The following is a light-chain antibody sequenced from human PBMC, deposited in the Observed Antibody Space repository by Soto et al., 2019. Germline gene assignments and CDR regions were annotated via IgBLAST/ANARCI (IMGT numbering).Light chain of an antibody. CDR2: AAS. CDR3: LQDYNYPWT. V-gene: IGKV1-6*01. CDR1: RYIRSD. J-gene: IGKJ1*01. Sequence: IQMTQSPSSLSASVGDRVTITCRASRYIRSDLSWYQQRPEQAPKVLIYAASSLQSGVPSRFSGSGSGTDCTLSISSLQPEDFATYYCLQDYNYPWTFGQGTKVDIK.